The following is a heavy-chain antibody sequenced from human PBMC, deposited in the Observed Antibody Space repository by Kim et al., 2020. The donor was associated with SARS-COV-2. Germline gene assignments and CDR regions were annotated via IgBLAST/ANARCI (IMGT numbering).Heavy chain of an antibody. CDR2: IIPIFGTA. Sequence: SVKVSCKASGGTFSSYAISWVRQAPGQGLEWMGGIIPIFGTANYAQKFQGRVTITADESTSTAYMELSSLRSEDTAVYYCARDMDGYNYRFDYWSQGTLVTVSS. CDR3: ARDMDGYNYRFDY. V-gene: IGHV1-69*13. J-gene: IGHJ4*02. CDR1: GGTFSSYA. D-gene: IGHD5-12*01.